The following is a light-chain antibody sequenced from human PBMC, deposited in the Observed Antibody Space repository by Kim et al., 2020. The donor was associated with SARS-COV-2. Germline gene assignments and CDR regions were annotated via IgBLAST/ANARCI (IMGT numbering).Light chain of an antibody. CDR2: EDN. Sequence: VPISCPRRRGSIASNCVQWYHQLPGSAPPTVIYEDNQRPSGVPDRFSGSIDSSSNSASLTISGLKTEDEADYYCQSYDSSNVVFGGGTQLTVL. CDR3: QSYDSSNVV. J-gene: IGLJ2*01. V-gene: IGLV6-57*03. CDR1: RGSIASNC.